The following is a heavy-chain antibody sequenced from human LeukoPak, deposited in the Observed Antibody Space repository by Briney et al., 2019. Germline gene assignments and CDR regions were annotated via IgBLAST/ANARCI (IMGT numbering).Heavy chain of an antibody. CDR2: IKQDGSEK. V-gene: IGHV3-7*01. Sequence: PGGSLRLSCVVSGLTFSGSGFHWVRQPPGKGLEWVAKIKQDGSEKYYVDSVKGRFTISRDNAKNSLYLQMNSLRAEDTAVYYCARGPTRANSSDYWGQGTLLTVSS. D-gene: IGHD2/OR15-2a*01. CDR3: ARGPTRANSSDY. CDR1: GLTFSGSG. J-gene: IGHJ4*02.